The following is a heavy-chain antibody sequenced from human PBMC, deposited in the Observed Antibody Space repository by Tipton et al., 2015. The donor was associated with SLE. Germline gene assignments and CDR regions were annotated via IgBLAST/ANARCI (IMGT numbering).Heavy chain of an antibody. CDR1: GDIFTSYG. CDR3: ARYGSGGRWAWFDS. D-gene: IGHD2-15*01. J-gene: IGHJ5*01. V-gene: IGHV1-69*06. Sequence: QLVQSGAEVKKPGSSVKVSCKASGDIFTSYGISWVRQAPGQGLEWMGGIIPSLGKATYAQEFQGSVTITADTSTNTGYMELSNVKSDATAVYYCARYGSGGRWAWFDSWGQGTLVTVSS. CDR2: IIPSLGKA.